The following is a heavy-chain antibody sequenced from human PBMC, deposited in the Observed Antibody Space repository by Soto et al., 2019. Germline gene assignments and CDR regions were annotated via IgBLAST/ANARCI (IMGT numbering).Heavy chain of an antibody. J-gene: IGHJ4*02. CDR2: IIPIFGTA. D-gene: IGHD6-6*01. CDR1: GGTFSSYA. V-gene: IGHV1-69*01. Sequence: QVQLVQSGAEVKKPGSSVKVSCKASGGTFSSYAISWVRQAPGQGLEWMGGIIPIFGTANYAQKFQGRVTITADEATSTAYMELSSLRSEDTAVYYCARDRSIAARVGSFDYWREGTLVTVSS. CDR3: ARDRSIAARVGSFDY.